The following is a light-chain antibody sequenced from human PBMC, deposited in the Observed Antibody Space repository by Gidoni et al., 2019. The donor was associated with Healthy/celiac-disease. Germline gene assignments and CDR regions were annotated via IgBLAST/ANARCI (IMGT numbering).Light chain of an antibody. J-gene: IGLJ1*01. Sequence: PGQSITLSCTGTSSDVGGYNYVSWYQQHPGKAPKLMIYDVSNRPSGVSNRFSGSKSGNTASLTISGLQAEDEADYYCSSYTSSSIYVFGTGTKVTVL. V-gene: IGLV2-14*03. CDR2: DVS. CDR1: SSDVGGYNY. CDR3: SSYTSSSIYV.